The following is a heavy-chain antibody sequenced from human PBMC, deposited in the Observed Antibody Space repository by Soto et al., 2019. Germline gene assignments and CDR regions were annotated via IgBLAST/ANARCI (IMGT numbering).Heavy chain of an antibody. V-gene: IGHV1-2*02. CDR3: ARALPRKDYGMDV. CDR1: GYTFTGYY. Sequence: ASVKVSCKASGYTFTGYYMHWVRQAPGQGLEWMGWINPNSGGTNYAQKFQGRVTMTRDTSISTAYMELSRLRSDDTAVYYCARALPRKDYGMDVWGQGTTVTVSS. CDR2: INPNSGGT. J-gene: IGHJ6*02.